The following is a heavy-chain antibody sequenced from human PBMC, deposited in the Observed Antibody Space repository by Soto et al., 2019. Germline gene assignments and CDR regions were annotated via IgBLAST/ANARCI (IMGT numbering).Heavy chain of an antibody. V-gene: IGHV1-3*01. J-gene: IGHJ4*02. CDR1: GITYNTYA. CDR3: ARAISGYVT. Sequence: VQLVQSGAEIRKTGASVMLSCKASGITYNTYAIHWVRQAPGQGVEWMGWINVGNGDTRYSQIFEGRVTLARDTSANTVYMDLGGLKSEDTGVYYCARAISGYVTWGQGTLLTVSS. D-gene: IGHD5-12*01. CDR2: INVGNGDT.